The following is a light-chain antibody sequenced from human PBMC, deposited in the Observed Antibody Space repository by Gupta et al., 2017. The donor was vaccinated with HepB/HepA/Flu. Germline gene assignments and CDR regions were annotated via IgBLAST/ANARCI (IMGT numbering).Light chain of an antibody. Sequence: DIVMSQSPDYLAVSLGERDTINCKSSQSVLYSSNNKNQLAWYQQKPGQPPKLLISWASTRESGVPDRFSGAGSGTDFTLTISSLQAEDFAVYYCQQCYSIPYTFGQGTRLEIK. CDR2: WAS. CDR3: QQCYSIPYT. J-gene: IGKJ2*01. V-gene: IGKV4-1*01. CDR1: QSVLYSSNNKNQ.